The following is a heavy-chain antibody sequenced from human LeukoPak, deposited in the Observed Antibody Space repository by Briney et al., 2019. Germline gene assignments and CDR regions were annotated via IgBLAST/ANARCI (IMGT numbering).Heavy chain of an antibody. CDR2: IYYSGST. D-gene: IGHD3-22*01. CDR3: ARGNYYDSSGYYRLFDY. Sequence: SETLSLTCTVSGGSISSYYWTWIRQPPGKGLEWIGYIYYSGSTNYNPSLKSRVTISIDTTKSQFSLKLSSVTAADTAVYYCARGNYYDSSGYYRLFDYWGQGTLVTVSS. CDR1: GGSISSYY. V-gene: IGHV4-59*01. J-gene: IGHJ4*02.